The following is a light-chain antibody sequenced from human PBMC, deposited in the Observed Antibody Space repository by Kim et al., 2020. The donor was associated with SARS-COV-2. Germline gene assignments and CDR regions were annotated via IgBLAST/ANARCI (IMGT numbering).Light chain of an antibody. Sequence: GQSISISCTGTSSNIGSYNYVAWHQQHPGKAPKLMIYDVNKRPSGISSRFSGSKSGSTASLTISGLQAEDEADYYCSSLTTRSTLVFGGGTQLTVL. CDR2: DVN. CDR3: SSLTTRSTLV. V-gene: IGLV2-14*03. J-gene: IGLJ3*02. CDR1: SSNIGSYNY.